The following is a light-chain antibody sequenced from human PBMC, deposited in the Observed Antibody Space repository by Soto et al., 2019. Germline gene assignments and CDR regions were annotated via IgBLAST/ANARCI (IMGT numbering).Light chain of an antibody. CDR2: EVT. CDR3: TSYTSSRTWV. J-gene: IGLJ3*02. V-gene: IGLV2-18*02. CDR1: SSDVGRYNR. Sequence: QSALTQPPSVSGSPGQSVTISCTGTSSDVGRYNRVSWYQQPPGTAPKLMIYEVTNRPSGVPNRFSASKSGNTASLTISGLQAEDEADYYCTSYTSSRTWVFGGGTKVTVL.